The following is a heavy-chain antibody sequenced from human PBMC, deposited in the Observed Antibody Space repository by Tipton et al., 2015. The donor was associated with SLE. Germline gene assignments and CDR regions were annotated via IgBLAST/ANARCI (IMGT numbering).Heavy chain of an antibody. Sequence: SLRLSCAASGLTFRSYSMNWVRQAPGKGLEWVSSISSNSDYIYYADLVKGRFTISRDNAKNNLYLQMSSLRVEDTAVYYCAREVVWSLGYWGQGSLVTVSS. CDR1: GLTFRSYS. D-gene: IGHD2-8*02. V-gene: IGHV3-21*06. CDR3: AREVVWSLGY. J-gene: IGHJ4*02. CDR2: ISSNSDYI.